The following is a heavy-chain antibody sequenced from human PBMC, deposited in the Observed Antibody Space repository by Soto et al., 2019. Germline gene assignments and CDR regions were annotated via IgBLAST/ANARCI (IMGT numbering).Heavy chain of an antibody. CDR1: GGTFSSYT. CDR2: IIPILGIA. CDR3: ARDSAVVTAPLYYYSYGMDV. V-gene: IGHV1-69*08. J-gene: IGHJ6*02. D-gene: IGHD2-21*02. Sequence: QVQLVQSGAEVKKPGSSVKVSCKASGGTFSSYTISWVRQAPGQGLEWMGRIIPILGIANYAQKFQGRVTITADKSTSTAYMELSSLRSEDTAVYYCARDSAVVTAPLYYYSYGMDVWGQGTTVTVSS.